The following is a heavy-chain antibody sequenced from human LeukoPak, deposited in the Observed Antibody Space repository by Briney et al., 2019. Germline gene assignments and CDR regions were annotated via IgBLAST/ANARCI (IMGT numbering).Heavy chain of an antibody. CDR2: IYTSGST. Sequence: SETLSLTCTVSGGSISSGSYYWSWIRQPAGKGLEWIGRIYTSGSTNYNPSLKSRVTISVDTSKNQFSLKLSSVTAAGTAVYYCARGLVVVPAAIISWGQGTLVTVSS. V-gene: IGHV4-61*02. CDR3: ARGLVVVPAAIIS. J-gene: IGHJ5*02. D-gene: IGHD2-2*02. CDR1: GGSISSGSYY.